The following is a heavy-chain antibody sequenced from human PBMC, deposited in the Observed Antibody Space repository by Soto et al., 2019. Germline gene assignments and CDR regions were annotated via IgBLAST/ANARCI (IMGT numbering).Heavy chain of an antibody. V-gene: IGHV4-30-4*01. CDR1: GGSVSSGDSY. D-gene: IGHD6-19*01. J-gene: IGHJ4*02. Sequence: SETLSLTCTVWGGSVSSGDSYWSWIRQPPGKGLEWIGYMYDSGKTYYNPSLESRLTMSVDTSKNQLSLRLRSVTVADTAVYYCAGREEGVPWLAFDYWGQGALVTVSS. CDR3: AGREEGVPWLAFDY. CDR2: MYDSGKT.